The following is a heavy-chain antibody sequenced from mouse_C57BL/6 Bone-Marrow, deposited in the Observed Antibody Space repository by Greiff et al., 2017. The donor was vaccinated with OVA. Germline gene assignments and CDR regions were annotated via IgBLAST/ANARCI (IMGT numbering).Heavy chain of an antibody. V-gene: IGHV5-12*01. J-gene: IGHJ4*01. CDR1: GFTFSDYY. CDR3: ARRITTVVATDAMDY. D-gene: IGHD1-1*01. CDR2: ISNGGGST. Sequence: EVHLVESGGGLVQPGGSLKLSCAASGFTFSDYYMYWVRQTPEKRLEWVAYISNGGGSTYYPDTVKGRFTISRDNAKNTLYLQMSRLKSEDTAMYYCARRITTVVATDAMDYWGQGTSATVSS.